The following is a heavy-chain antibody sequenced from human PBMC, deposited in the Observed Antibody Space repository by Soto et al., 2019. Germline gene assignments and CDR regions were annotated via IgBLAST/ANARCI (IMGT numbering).Heavy chain of an antibody. CDR3: ARAPFSSSWNFDY. CDR2: IYYSGST. V-gene: IGHV4-59*01. Sequence: QVQLQESGPGLVKPSETLSLTCTVSGGSISSYYWSWIRQSPGKGLEWVVHIYYSGSTSYNPSLKSLVSISVDTSKNQFSLNLNSVTAADTAVYYCARAPFSSSWNFDYWGQGTLVTVSP. CDR1: GGSISSYY. D-gene: IGHD6-13*01. J-gene: IGHJ4*02.